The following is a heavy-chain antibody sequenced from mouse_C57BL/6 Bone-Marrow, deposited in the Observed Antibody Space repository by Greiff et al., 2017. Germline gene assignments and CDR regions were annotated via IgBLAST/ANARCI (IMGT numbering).Heavy chain of an antibody. D-gene: IGHD3-2*02. CDR3: ARGGAAQPTDFDY. Sequence: VQLKESVAELVRPGASVKLSCTASGFNIKNTYMHWVKQRPEQGLEWIGRIDPANGNTKYAPKFQGKATITADTSSNTAYLQLSSLTSEDTAIYYCARGGAAQPTDFDYWGQGTTLTVSS. CDR2: IDPANGNT. CDR1: GFNIKNTY. J-gene: IGHJ2*01. V-gene: IGHV14-3*01.